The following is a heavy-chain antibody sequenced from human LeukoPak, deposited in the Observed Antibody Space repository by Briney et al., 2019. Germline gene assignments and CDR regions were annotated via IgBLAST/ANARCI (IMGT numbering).Heavy chain of an antibody. J-gene: IGHJ4*02. Sequence: ASVKVSCKASGYTFTSYDINWVRQATGQGLEWMGWMNPNSGNTGYAQKFQGRVTMTRNTSISTAYMELSSLRSEDTAVYYCARINVPPPVGSKELRYFDWQYYFDYWGQRTLVTVSS. D-gene: IGHD3-9*01. CDR1: GYTFTSYD. CDR3: ARINVPPPVGSKELRYFDWQYYFDY. CDR2: MNPNSGNT. V-gene: IGHV1-8*01.